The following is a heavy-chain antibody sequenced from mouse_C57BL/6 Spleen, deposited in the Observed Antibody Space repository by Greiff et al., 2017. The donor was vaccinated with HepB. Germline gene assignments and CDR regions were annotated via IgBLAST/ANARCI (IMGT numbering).Heavy chain of an antibody. Sequence: QVQLQQSGAELVMPGASVKLSCKASGYTFTSYWMHWVKQRPGQGLEWIGEIDPSDSYTNYNQKFKGKSTLTVDKSSSTAYMQLSSLTSEDSAVYYCARGRRENYFDYWGQGTTLTVSS. V-gene: IGHV1-69*01. CDR1: GYTFTSYW. CDR3: ARGRRENYFDY. CDR2: IDPSDSYT. J-gene: IGHJ2*01.